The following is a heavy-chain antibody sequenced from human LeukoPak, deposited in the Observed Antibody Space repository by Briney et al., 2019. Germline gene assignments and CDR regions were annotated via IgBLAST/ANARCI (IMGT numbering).Heavy chain of an antibody. J-gene: IGHJ6*03. CDR2: ISTSGSTI. Sequence: PGRSLRLSCAASGFTFSSYEMNWVRQAPGKGLDWVSYISTSGSTIYYADSVKGRFTISRDNAKNSLYLQMNSLRAEDTAVYYCARAIGDYYYYFYMDVWGKGTTVTISS. CDR1: GFTFSSYE. V-gene: IGHV3-48*03. CDR3: ARAIGDYYYYFYMDV. D-gene: IGHD4-17*01.